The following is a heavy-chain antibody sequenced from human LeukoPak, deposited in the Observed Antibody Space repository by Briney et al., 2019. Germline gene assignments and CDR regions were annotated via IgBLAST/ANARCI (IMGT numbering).Heavy chain of an antibody. J-gene: IGHJ4*02. Sequence: PGGSLRLSCAASGFTFSSYSMNWVRQAPGKGLEWVSSISSSSSYIYYADSVKGRFTISRDNAKNSLYLQMNSLRAEDTAVYYCARDRVRYSSSWYSRSFDYWGQGTLVTVSS. D-gene: IGHD6-13*01. CDR1: GFTFSSYS. CDR2: ISSSSSYI. CDR3: ARDRVRYSSSWYSRSFDY. V-gene: IGHV3-21*01.